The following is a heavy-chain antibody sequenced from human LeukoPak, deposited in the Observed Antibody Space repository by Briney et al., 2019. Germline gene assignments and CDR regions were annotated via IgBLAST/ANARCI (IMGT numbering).Heavy chain of an antibody. CDR1: GGSISSSSYY. V-gene: IGHV4-39*01. J-gene: IGHJ6*02. CDR3: ARQTLTRTPRDYDFWSGYYPYYYYGMDV. CDR2: IYYSGST. D-gene: IGHD3-3*01. Sequence: SETLSLTCTVSGGSISSSSYYWGWIRQPPGKGLEWIGSIYYSGSTYYNPSLKSRVTISVDTSKNQFSLKLSSVTAADTAVYYCARQTLTRTPRDYDFWSGYYPYYYYGMDVWGQWTTVTVSS.